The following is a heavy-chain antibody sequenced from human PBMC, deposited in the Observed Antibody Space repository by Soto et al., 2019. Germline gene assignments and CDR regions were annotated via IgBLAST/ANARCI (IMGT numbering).Heavy chain of an antibody. CDR2: IYYSGST. Sequence: SETLSLTCTVSGGSISSYYWSWIRQPPGKGLEWIGYIYYSGSTNYNRSLKSRVTISVDTSKNQFSLKLSSVTAADTAVYYCARADSSGYYVGTNCFDPWGQGTLVTVSS. V-gene: IGHV4-59*01. D-gene: IGHD3-22*01. J-gene: IGHJ5*02. CDR1: GGSISSYY. CDR3: ARADSSGYYVGTNCFDP.